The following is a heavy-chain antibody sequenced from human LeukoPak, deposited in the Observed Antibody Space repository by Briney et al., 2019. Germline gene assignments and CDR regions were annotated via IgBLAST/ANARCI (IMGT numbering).Heavy chain of an antibody. J-gene: IGHJ5*02. Sequence: GGSLRLSCSASGLTVSTNYLTWVRQAPGKGLEWISVIYSGGNTYYADSVKGRFTISRDNSKNTLYLQMNSLRADDTAVYYCTRGPVGGFDAWGQGTLVTVSS. CDR3: TRGPVGGFDA. V-gene: IGHV3-53*01. CDR2: IYSGGNT. CDR1: GLTVSTNY. D-gene: IGHD1-26*01.